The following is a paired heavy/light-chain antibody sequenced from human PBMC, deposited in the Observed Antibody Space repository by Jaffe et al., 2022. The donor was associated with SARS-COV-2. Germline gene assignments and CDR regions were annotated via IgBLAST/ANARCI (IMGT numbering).Light chain of an antibody. V-gene: IGKV3-20*01. J-gene: IGKJ4*01. CDR2: GAS. Sequence: EIVLTQSPGTLSLSPGERATLSCRASQSVANNWLAWYQQKPGQAPRLLIYGASSRVTGIPSRFSGSGSGTDFTLTISSLEPEDFAVYYCQHSGSSPRAFGGGTKVEIK. CDR3: QHSGSSPRA. CDR1: QSVANNW.
Heavy chain of an antibody. CDR1: GITFTKAW. CDR2: IKSKTDGETR. D-gene: IGHD3-22*01. Sequence: EVQLVESGGGLVEPGGSLRLSCAASGITFTKAWMTWVRQAPGKGLEWVGHIKSKTDGETRDYAAPVQGRFAISRDDSKNTVYLQLNSLKTEDTAVYYCATSPGYYDSSPFDFWGQGTLVTVSS. CDR3: ATSPGYYDSSPFDF. J-gene: IGHJ4*02. V-gene: IGHV3-15*01.